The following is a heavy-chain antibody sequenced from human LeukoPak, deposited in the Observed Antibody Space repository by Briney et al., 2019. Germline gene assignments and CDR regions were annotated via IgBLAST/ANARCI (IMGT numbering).Heavy chain of an antibody. V-gene: IGHV3-74*01. CDR3: ARDAVDTANAV. CDR1: GFTFTTYW. D-gene: IGHD5-18*01. CDR2: INSDGSIT. J-gene: IGHJ6*02. Sequence: GGSLRLSCAASGFTFTTYWMHWVRQAPGKGLVWVSHINSDGSITSYADSVKGRFTVSRDNAKNTLYLQMNSLRAEDTAVYYCARDAVDTANAVWGQGTTVTVSS.